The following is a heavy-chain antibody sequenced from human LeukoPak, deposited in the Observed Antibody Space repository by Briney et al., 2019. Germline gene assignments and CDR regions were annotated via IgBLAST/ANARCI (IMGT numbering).Heavy chain of an antibody. CDR3: ARDHPYGDYAP. CDR2: INHSGST. D-gene: IGHD4-17*01. Sequence: SETLSLTCAVYGGSFSGYYWSWIRQPPGKGLEWIGEINHSGSTNYNPSLKSRVTISVDTSKNQFSLKLSSVTAADTAVYYCARDHPYGDYAPWGQGTLVTVSS. CDR1: GGSFSGYY. J-gene: IGHJ5*02. V-gene: IGHV4-34*01.